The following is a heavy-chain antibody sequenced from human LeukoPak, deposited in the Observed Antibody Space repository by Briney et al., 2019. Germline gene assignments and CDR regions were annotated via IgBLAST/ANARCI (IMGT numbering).Heavy chain of an antibody. CDR3: AKFSEQWLVLGY. CDR2: ISGSGGST. J-gene: IGHJ4*02. V-gene: IGHV3-23*01. D-gene: IGHD6-19*01. Sequence: GGSLRLSCAASGFTFSSYEMNWVRQAPGKGLEWVSAISGSGGSTYYADSVKGRFTISRDNSKNTLYLQMNSLRAEDTAVYYCAKFSEQWLVLGYWGQGTLVTVSS. CDR1: GFTFSSYE.